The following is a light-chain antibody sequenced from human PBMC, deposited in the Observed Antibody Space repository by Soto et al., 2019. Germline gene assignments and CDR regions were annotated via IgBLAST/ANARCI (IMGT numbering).Light chain of an antibody. V-gene: IGLV2-14*01. CDR2: EVT. J-gene: IGLJ1*01. CDR3: NSYTRFSTYV. Sequence: QSALPQPASVSGSPGQSIAISCTGASSDVGLYDFVSWYQQHPGKAPKLLIYEVTYRPSGVSSRFSGSKSGNTASLTISGLQAEDEADYYCNSYTRFSTYVFGTGTKVTVL. CDR1: SSDVGLYDF.